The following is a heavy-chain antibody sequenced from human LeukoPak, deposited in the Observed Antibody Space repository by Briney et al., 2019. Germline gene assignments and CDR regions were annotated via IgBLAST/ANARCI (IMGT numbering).Heavy chain of an antibody. CDR1: GLTVSSNF. Sequence: GGSLRLSCAASGLTVSSNFISWVRQAPGKGLEWVSVIYSGGRTYYAGSVKGRFTISRDNSKNTVDLQMSSLRVDDSAIYYCVRGPPTPGFFHFFFWGQGTLATVSS. V-gene: IGHV3-66*01. D-gene: IGHD2-15*01. CDR3: VRGPPTPGFFHFFF. CDR2: IYSGGRT. J-gene: IGHJ4*02.